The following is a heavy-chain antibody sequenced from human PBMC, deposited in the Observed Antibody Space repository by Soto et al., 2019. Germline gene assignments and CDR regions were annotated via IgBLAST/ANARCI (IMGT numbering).Heavy chain of an antibody. V-gene: IGHV1-69*02. Sequence: QVQLVQSGAEVKKPGSSVKVSCKASGGTFSSYTISWVRQAPGQGLEWMGRIIPILGIANYAQKFQGRVTITADKSTSTAYMELSSLRSEDTAVYYCARVSGGDCSGGSCSNFDYWGQGTLVTVSS. D-gene: IGHD2-15*01. CDR3: ARVSGGDCSGGSCSNFDY. CDR2: IIPILGIA. CDR1: GGTFSSYT. J-gene: IGHJ4*02.